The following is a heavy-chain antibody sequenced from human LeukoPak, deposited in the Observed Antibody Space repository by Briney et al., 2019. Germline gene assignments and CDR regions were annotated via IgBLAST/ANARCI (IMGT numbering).Heavy chain of an antibody. J-gene: IGHJ6*03. CDR2: IVPIFGTA. CDR3: AREYSSSWAYYYYYMDV. CDR1: GGTFSSYA. D-gene: IGHD6-13*01. V-gene: IGHV1-69*06. Sequence: ASVKVSCKASGGTFSSYAISWVRQAPGQGLEWMGGIVPIFGTANYAQKFQGRVTITADKSTSTAYMELSSLRSEDTAVYYCAREYSSSWAYYYYYMDVWGKGTTVTVSS.